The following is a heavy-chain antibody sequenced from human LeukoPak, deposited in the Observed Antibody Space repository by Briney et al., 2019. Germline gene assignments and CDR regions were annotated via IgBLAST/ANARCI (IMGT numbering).Heavy chain of an antibody. CDR1: GGSFSGYY. D-gene: IGHD6-19*01. Sequence: SETLSLTCAVSGGSFSGYYWSWVRQPPGKGLEWIGEINHSGSTNYNPSLKSRVTISVDTSKNQFSLRLSSVTAADTAVYYCARVLEGSSGQHWYFDLWGRGTLVTVSS. J-gene: IGHJ2*01. V-gene: IGHV4-34*01. CDR3: ARVLEGSSGQHWYFDL. CDR2: INHSGST.